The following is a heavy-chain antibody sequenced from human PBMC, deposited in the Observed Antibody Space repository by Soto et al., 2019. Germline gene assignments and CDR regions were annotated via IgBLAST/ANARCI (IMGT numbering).Heavy chain of an antibody. Sequence: GGSLRLSCAVSGFTFSTYAMHWVRQAPGKGLEWVAVIWYDGIKQYYADSVSGRFTISIDSSKNMLYLQMNNPRAEDTAVYYCARVGMDVWGQGTTVTVSS. J-gene: IGHJ6*02. CDR1: GFTFSTYA. CDR3: ARVGMDV. V-gene: IGHV3-33*01. CDR2: IWYDGIKQ.